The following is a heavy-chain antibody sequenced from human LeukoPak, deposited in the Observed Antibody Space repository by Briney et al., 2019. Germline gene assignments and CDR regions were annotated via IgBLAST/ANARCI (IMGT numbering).Heavy chain of an antibody. J-gene: IGHJ4*02. D-gene: IGHD3-10*01. Sequence: GGSLRLSCAASGFTFSDYNMNWVRQSPEKGLEWVSSITSGTTYIYYADSVRGRFTLSRDNAKNTLYLQMNSLRAEDTAVYYCTRDLYGSGSYYLFDYWGQGTLVTVSS. CDR3: TRDLYGSGSYYLFDY. CDR1: GFTFSDYN. CDR2: ITSGTTYI. V-gene: IGHV3-21*01.